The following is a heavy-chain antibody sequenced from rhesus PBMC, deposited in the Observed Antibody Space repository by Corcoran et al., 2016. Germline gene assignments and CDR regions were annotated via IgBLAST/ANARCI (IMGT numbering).Heavy chain of an antibody. CDR3: ARGEDTVTT. CDR2: ISGSSGIT. J-gene: IGHJ4*01. Sequence: QVQLQESGPGLVKPSETLSLTCAVSGGSFSGYYWGWIRQPPGKGLEWIGYISGSSGITDPHPSLMSRFTISTATSKTQFSRKLSSVTAADTAVYYCARGEDTVTTWGQGVLVTVSS. CDR1: GGSFSGYY. V-gene: IGHV4-165*01. D-gene: IGHD4-23*01.